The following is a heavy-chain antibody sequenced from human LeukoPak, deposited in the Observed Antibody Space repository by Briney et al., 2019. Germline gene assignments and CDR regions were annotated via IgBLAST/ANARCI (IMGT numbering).Heavy chain of an antibody. CDR3: AREDHDAFDI. J-gene: IGHJ3*02. Sequence: LAASVKVSCKASGYTFTGYYIHWVRQAPGQGLEWMGWINPNSGGSNHAQKFQGRVTMTRDTSISTAYMELSRLRYDDTAVYYCAREDHDAFDIWGQGTMVTVSS. CDR2: INPNSGGS. V-gene: IGHV1-2*03. CDR1: GYTFTGYY.